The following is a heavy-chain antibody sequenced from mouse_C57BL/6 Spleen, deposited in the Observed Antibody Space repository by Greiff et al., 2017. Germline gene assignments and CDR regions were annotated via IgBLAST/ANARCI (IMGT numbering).Heavy chain of an antibody. J-gene: IGHJ1*03. CDR3: ARGPIYYCGSSSWYLDD. CDR1: GYTFTSYW. V-gene: IGHV1-53*01. CDR2: IIPRHGGT. Sequence: QVQLKQPGTELVKPGASVKLSCKASGYTFTSYWMNWVKQRPGQGLEWIGNIIPRHGGTNYNEKFKGKATLTVDKSSSTADMQLSNLTSEDSAGYYCARGPIYYCGSSSWYLDDWGTGTTVTVSS. D-gene: IGHD1-1*01.